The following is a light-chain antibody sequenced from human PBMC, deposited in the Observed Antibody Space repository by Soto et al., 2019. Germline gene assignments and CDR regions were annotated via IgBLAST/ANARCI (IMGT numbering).Light chain of an antibody. CDR2: AAS. J-gene: IGKJ3*01. Sequence: DIQMTQSPSSLPASVGDSVTITCRASQSISSYLNWYQQKPGKAPNLLIYAASSLQSGVPSRFSGSGSGTDFTLTISSLQPEDFATYYCQQSYSTPFTFGPGTKVDIK. V-gene: IGKV1-39*01. CDR1: QSISSY. CDR3: QQSYSTPFT.